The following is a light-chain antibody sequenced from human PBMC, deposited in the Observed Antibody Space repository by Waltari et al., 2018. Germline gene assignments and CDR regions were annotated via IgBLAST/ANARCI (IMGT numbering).Light chain of an antibody. Sequence: SYELTQPPSVSVSPGQTAGITCSGDALPKQYAYWYQQRPGQAPGLVIYKGSERPSGIPERFAGSSSGKTVTLTIRGVQAEDEADYYCQSADREDTYVVFGGGTKLTVL. CDR3: QSADREDTYVV. CDR2: KGS. J-gene: IGLJ2*01. CDR1: ALPKQY. V-gene: IGLV3-25*03.